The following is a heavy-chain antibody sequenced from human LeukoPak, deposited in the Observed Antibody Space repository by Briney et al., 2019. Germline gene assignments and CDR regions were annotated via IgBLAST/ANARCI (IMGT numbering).Heavy chain of an antibody. CDR1: GFTFSSYA. CDR2: SSGSGGNT. J-gene: IGHJ5*02. CDR3: AKDRGYLNWNWFDP. Sequence: GGSLRLSCAASGFTFSSYAMSWVRQAPGKGLEWVSASSGSGGNTYYADSVKGRFTIYTDNSKNTLYLQMNSLRAEDTAVYYCAKDRGYLNWNWFDPWGQGTLVTVSS. D-gene: IGHD3-10*01. V-gene: IGHV3-23*01.